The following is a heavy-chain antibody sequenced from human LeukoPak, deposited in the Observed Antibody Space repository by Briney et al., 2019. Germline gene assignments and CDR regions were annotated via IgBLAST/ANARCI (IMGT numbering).Heavy chain of an antibody. D-gene: IGHD4-17*01. CDR2: ISAYNGNT. V-gene: IGHV1-18*01. Sequence: ASVKVSCKASGYTFTSYGISWVRQAPGQGLEWMGWISAYNGNTNYAQKLQGRVTMATDTSTSTAYMELRSLRSDDTAVYYCARVNDYGDYVYFDYWGQGTLVTVSS. CDR1: GYTFTSYG. CDR3: ARVNDYGDYVYFDY. J-gene: IGHJ4*02.